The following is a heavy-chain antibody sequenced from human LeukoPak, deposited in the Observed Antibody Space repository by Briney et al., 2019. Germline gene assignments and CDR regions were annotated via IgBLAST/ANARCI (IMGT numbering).Heavy chain of an antibody. CDR1: GFTFSDYS. Sequence: PGGSLRLSCAASGFTFSDYSMSWIRQPPGKGLEWIGSINYSGSTYYNPSLKSRVSISVDTSKNQFSLKPSSVTAADTAVYYCAREGPITMVRGVRMDVWGKGTTVTVSS. V-gene: IGHV4-38-2*02. J-gene: IGHJ6*04. CDR3: AREGPITMVRGVRMDV. D-gene: IGHD3-10*01. CDR2: INYSGST.